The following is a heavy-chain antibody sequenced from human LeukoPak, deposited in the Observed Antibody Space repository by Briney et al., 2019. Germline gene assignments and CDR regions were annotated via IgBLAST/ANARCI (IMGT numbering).Heavy chain of an antibody. V-gene: IGHV3-30*02. CDR3: AKDVLRIGEDSGHHFDY. J-gene: IGHJ4*02. CDR2: IYYDETDK. D-gene: IGHD3-10*01. CDR1: GFPFSHYG. Sequence: GGSLRLSCAASGFPFSHYGINWVRQAPGKGLELVASIYYDETDKYSADSVKGRFTISRDNSKNTLYLQMNSLRPEDTAIYYCAKDVLRIGEDSGHHFDYWGQGTLVTVSS.